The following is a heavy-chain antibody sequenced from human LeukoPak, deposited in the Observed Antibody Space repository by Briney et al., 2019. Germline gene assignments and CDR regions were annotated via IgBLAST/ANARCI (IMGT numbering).Heavy chain of an antibody. J-gene: IGHJ4*02. Sequence: GGSLRLSCATSGFNFGDYAMTWVRQAPGKGLEWVGFIRSKIYGGTPEYAASVKGRFTISRDDSKGVAYLQMNSLKTEDTAVYYCTRDQTPYYWGQGTLVTVAS. V-gene: IGHV3-49*04. CDR3: TRDQTPYY. CDR2: IRSKIYGGTP. CDR1: GFNFGDYA.